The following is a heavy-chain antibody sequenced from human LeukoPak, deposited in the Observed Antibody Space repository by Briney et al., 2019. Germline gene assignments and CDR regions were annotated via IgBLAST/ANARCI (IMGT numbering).Heavy chain of an antibody. CDR2: INSDGSST. J-gene: IGHJ4*02. D-gene: IGHD6-13*01. V-gene: IGHV3-74*01. CDR3: ARFRGSSWFFDY. CDR1: GFTFSSYW. Sequence: GGSLRLSCAASGFTFSSYWMHWVRQAPGKGLVWVSRINSDGSSTSYADSVKGRFTISRDNAKNTPYLQMNSLRAEDTAVYYCARFRGSSWFFDYWGQGTLVTVSS.